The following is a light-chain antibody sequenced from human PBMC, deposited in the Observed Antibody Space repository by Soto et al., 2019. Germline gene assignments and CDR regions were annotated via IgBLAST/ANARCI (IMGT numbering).Light chain of an antibody. CDR2: DAS. V-gene: IGKV3-11*01. Sequence: EIVLTQSPATLSLSPGESATLSCRASRSVSNYLAWYQQKPGQAPRLLIYDASSRPTDIPARFSGSGSGTDFPLTLSSLEPEDFALYYCLQRSNWPITFGQGTRLEIK. J-gene: IGKJ5*01. CDR3: LQRSNWPIT. CDR1: RSVSNY.